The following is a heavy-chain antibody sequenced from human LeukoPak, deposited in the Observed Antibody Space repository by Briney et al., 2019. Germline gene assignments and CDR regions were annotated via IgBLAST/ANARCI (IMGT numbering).Heavy chain of an antibody. Sequence: GGSLRLSCAASGFTFSSYEMNWVRQAPGKGLEWVSYISSSGSTIYYADSVKGRFTISRDNAKNSLYLQMNSLRAKDTAVYYCARDDSGSYDYWGQGTLVTVSS. CDR3: ARDDSGSYDY. CDR1: GFTFSSYE. V-gene: IGHV3-48*03. J-gene: IGHJ4*02. CDR2: ISSSGSTI. D-gene: IGHD3-10*01.